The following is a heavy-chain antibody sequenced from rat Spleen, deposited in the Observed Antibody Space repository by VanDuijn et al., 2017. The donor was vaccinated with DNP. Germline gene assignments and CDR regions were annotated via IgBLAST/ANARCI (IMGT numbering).Heavy chain of an antibody. V-gene: IGHV5-27*01. CDR3: TRGGTYYFDY. Sequence: EVQLVESGGGLVQPGRSLKLSCVASGFSFRDYDMAWVRQAPSKGLEWVACMSPTTRSSYYRDSVRGRFTVSRDDSTSTLYLRMDSLRSEDTATYYCTRGGTYYFDYWGQGVLVTVSS. J-gene: IGHJ2*01. CDR2: MSPTTRSS. D-gene: IGHD4-3*01. CDR1: GFSFRDYD.